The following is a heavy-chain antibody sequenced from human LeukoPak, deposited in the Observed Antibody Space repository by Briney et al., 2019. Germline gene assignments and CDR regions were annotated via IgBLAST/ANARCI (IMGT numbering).Heavy chain of an antibody. CDR3: ARDRGYGDAPLGY. J-gene: IGHJ4*02. V-gene: IGHV3-53*01. D-gene: IGHD4-17*01. Sequence: PGGSLRLSCTVSGFTVSDNYMCWVRQAPGKGLEWVSAFYVGGNTFYADSVKGRFTISRDNSKNTLYLQLNSLRAEDTAVYYCARDRGYGDAPLGYWGQGTLVTVSS. CDR1: GFTVSDNY. CDR2: FYVGGNT.